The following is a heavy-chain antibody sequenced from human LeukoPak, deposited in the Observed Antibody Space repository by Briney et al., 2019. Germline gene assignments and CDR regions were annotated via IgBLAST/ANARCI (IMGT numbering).Heavy chain of an antibody. J-gene: IGHJ3*01. V-gene: IGHV4-34*01. Sequence: PSETLSLTCAVYGGSYSTYYWNWIRQSSGKGLEWIGEISQTGSPHYNPSLKSRVTIPVDTSKNQFSLTLSSVTAADTAVYYCASRNGGNLVWAFDVWGQGTLVTVSS. D-gene: IGHD4-23*01. CDR1: GGSYSTYY. CDR2: ISQTGSP. CDR3: ASRNGGNLVWAFDV.